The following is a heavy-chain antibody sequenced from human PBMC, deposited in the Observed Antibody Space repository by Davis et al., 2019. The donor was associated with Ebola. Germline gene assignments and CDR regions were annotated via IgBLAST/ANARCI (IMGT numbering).Heavy chain of an antibody. V-gene: IGHV3-23*01. CDR2: ISGSGGST. D-gene: IGHD3-3*01. CDR3: AKVKYYSTWRGGFDY. CDR1: GFSFGTHA. J-gene: IGHJ4*02. Sequence: GGSLRLSCAASGFSFGTHAMIWVRQAPGKGLEWVSGISGSGGSTYYADSVKGRFTISRDNSNNTLYLQINSLRGEDTALYYCAKVKYYSTWRGGFDYWGQGTLVTVSS.